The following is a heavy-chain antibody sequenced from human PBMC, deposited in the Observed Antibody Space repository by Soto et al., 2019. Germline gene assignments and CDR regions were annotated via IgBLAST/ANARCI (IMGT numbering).Heavy chain of an antibody. V-gene: IGHV3-21*01. CDR2: ISSSSSYI. D-gene: IGHD4-4*01. CDR3: ARISRLQEYYYYYYGMDV. J-gene: IGHJ6*02. CDR1: GFTFGSYS. Sequence: GGSLRLSCAASGFTFGSYSMNWVRQAPGKGLEWVSSISSSSSYIYYADSVKGRFTISRDNAKNSLYLQMNSLRAEDTAVYYCARISRLQEYYYYYYGMDVWGQGTTVTVSS.